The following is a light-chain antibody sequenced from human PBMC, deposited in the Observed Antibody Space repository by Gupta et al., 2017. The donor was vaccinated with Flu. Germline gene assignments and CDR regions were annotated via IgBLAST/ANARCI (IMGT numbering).Light chain of an antibody. J-gene: IGLJ3*02. V-gene: IGLV2-8*01. CDR3: SSYTDRNTVV. CDR2: EVT. CDR1: SNDVGGYDY. Sequence: QSALTQPPSASGSPGQSVTISCTGTSNDVGGYDYVSWYLQHPGKAPGLISYEVTKRPSGVPDRFSGSKYDNTASLTVSGLQAEDEADYYCSSYTDRNTVVFGGGTRLTVL.